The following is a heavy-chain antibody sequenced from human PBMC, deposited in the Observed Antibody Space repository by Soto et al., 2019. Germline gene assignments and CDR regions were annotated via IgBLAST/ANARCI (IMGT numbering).Heavy chain of an antibody. V-gene: IGHV1-2*02. Sequence: SVEVSCRASGYTFTGYYMHWVRQAPGQGLEWMGWINPNSGGTNYAQKFQGRVTMTRDTSISTAYMELSRLRSDDTAVYYCARVAAARPNYYYGMDVWGQGTTVTVSS. CDR3: ARVAAARPNYYYGMDV. D-gene: IGHD6-6*01. J-gene: IGHJ6*02. CDR1: GYTFTGYY. CDR2: INPNSGGT.